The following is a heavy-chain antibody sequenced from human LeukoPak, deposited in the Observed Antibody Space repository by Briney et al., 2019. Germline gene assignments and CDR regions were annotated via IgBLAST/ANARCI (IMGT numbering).Heavy chain of an antibody. CDR2: IIPIFGTA. Sequence: ASVKVSCKASGGTFSSYAISWVRQAPGQGLEWMGGIIPIFGTANYAQKFQGRVTITADESTSTAYMELSSLRSGDTAVYYCARAAPPSSKTYYYGSGSYYLSYWGQGTLVTVSP. D-gene: IGHD3-10*01. CDR1: GGTFSSYA. CDR3: ARAAPPSSKTYYYGSGSYYLSY. J-gene: IGHJ4*02. V-gene: IGHV1-69*13.